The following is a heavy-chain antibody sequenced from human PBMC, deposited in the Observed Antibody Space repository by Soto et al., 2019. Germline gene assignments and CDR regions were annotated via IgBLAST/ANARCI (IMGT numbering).Heavy chain of an antibody. D-gene: IGHD1-1*01. CDR3: AKGTTTEKVDS. Sequence: QVQLQESGPGLVRPSQTLSLTCSVSGASIQNGGHFWSWIRQSPGKGLERIGHILNSGSPYNNPSLRSRVTISADTSMNQFSLALTSVTAADTAMYCCAKGTTTEKVDSWGQGILVTVSS. V-gene: IGHV4-30-4*01. CDR1: GASIQNGGHF. CDR2: ILNSGSP. J-gene: IGHJ4*02.